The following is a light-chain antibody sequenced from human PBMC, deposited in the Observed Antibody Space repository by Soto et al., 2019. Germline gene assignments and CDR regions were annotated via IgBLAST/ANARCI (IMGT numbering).Light chain of an antibody. CDR3: QLDGSSLWT. J-gene: IGKJ1*01. V-gene: IGKV3-20*01. CDR1: QSVSSSY. Sequence: ESVLTQSPGPLSLSPGERATLSCRASQSVSSSYLAWYQQKHGQAPRLLIYGASSRANGIPDRFSGSGSGTDFTIPISRLAPEASAVYYAQLDGSSLWTCDQATKVVI. CDR2: GAS.